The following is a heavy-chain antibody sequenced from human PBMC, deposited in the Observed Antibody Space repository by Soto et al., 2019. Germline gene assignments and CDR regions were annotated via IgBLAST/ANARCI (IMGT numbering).Heavy chain of an antibody. Sequence: GGSLRLSCAAFGFTFSSYGIHRVRQAPGKGLEWLAVIWHDGTTIVYADSVKGRFTISRDNAKNTLYLQMNSLRVEDTAVYFCVRDRGYPDSFDIWGPGTLVNVSS. CDR1: GFTFSSYG. J-gene: IGHJ3*02. CDR3: VRDRGYPDSFDI. D-gene: IGHD3-10*01. CDR2: IWHDGTTI. V-gene: IGHV3-33*01.